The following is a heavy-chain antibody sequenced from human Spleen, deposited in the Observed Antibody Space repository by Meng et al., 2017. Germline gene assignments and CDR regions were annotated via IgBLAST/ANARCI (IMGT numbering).Heavy chain of an antibody. D-gene: IGHD3-10*01. J-gene: IGHJ6*02. CDR3: ARHRSGIFYYGMDV. CDR2: MSYDGNNQ. CDR1: GFTFSNYA. Sequence: GGSLRLSCVGPGFTFSNYAFHWVRQAPGKGLEWVALMSYDGNNQHYADSVKGRFTLSRDNSESTVYLQMSNLRADDTALYYSARHRSGIFYYGMDVWGQGTTVTVSS. V-gene: IGHV3-30*04.